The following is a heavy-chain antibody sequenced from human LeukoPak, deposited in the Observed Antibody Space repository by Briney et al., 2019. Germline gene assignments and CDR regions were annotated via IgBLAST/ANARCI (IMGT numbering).Heavy chain of an antibody. V-gene: IGHV3-53*01. D-gene: IGHD6-19*01. Sequence: GGSLRLSCAASGFTVSSNYMSWVRQAPGRGLEWVSVIYSGGSTYYADSVKGRFTISRDNSKNTLYLQMNSLRAEDTAVYCCARGSTAVADFDYWGQGTLVTVSS. J-gene: IGHJ4*02. CDR3: ARGSTAVADFDY. CDR2: IYSGGST. CDR1: GFTVSSNY.